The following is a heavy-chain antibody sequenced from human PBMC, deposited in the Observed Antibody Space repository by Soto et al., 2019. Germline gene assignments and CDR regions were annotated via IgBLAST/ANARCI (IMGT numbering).Heavy chain of an antibody. CDR2: IYHNGSP. CDR3: ATLSSLIVLSLLSILT. Sequence: SETLSLTCVVSGGSLSSTNWWTWVRQPPGKRLEWIGEIYHNGSPTYSPSLRGRATISVDKSNNQFSLRLRSVTAADTAVYYCATLSSLIVLSLLSILTWGQAILGTGFS. V-gene: IGHV4-4*02. CDR1: GGSLSSTNW. D-gene: IGHD2-8*01. J-gene: IGHJ5*02.